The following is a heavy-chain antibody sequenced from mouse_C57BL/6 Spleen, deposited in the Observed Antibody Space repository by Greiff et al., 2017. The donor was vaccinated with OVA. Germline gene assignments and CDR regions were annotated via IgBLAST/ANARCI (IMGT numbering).Heavy chain of an antibody. D-gene: IGHD1-1*01. J-gene: IGHJ4*01. V-gene: IGHV14-3*01. CDR1: GFNIKNTY. Sequence: VQLQQPVAELVRPGASVKLSCTASGFNIKNTYMHWVKQRPEQGLVWIGRIDPANGNTKYAPKFQGKATITADTSSNTAYLQLSSLTSEDTAIYYCARWDYGSSYAYAMDYWGQGTSVTVSS. CDR3: ARWDYGSSYAYAMDY. CDR2: IDPANGNT.